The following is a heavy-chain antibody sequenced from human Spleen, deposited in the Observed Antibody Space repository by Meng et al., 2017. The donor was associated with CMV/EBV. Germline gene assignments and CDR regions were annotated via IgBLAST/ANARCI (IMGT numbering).Heavy chain of an antibody. CDR3: AREIILIGYSRGAFDI. CDR1: GDSISSYY. Sequence: SETLSLTCTVSGDSISSYYWTWIRQPPGKGLEWIGYIYYSGSTNYNPSLKSRVTISVDTSKTQFSVKLSSVTAADTAAYYCAREIILIGYSRGAFDIWGQGTRVTVSS. J-gene: IGHJ3*02. D-gene: IGHD3-9*01. CDR2: IYYSGST. V-gene: IGHV4-59*01.